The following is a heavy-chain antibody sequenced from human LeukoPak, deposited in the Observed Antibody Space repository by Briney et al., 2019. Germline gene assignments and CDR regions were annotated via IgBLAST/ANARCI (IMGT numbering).Heavy chain of an antibody. J-gene: IGHJ4*02. CDR1: GGSISSGGYS. CDR2: IYHSGST. D-gene: IGHD2/OR15-2a*01. CDR3: VTYYAGVGGRGH. V-gene: IGHV4-30-2*01. Sequence: SETLSLTCAVSGGSISSGGYSWSCIRQPPGKGLEWIGYIYHSGSTYYNPSLKSRVTISVDRSKNQFSLKLSSVTAADTAVYYCVTYYAGVGGRGHWGPGTLVTVSS.